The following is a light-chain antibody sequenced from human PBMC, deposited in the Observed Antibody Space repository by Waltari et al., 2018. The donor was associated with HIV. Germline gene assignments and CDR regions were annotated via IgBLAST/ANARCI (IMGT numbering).Light chain of an antibody. J-gene: IGLJ3*02. V-gene: IGLV1-44*01. Sequence: QSVLNQSPSASGTPGQRVILSCSGSRSNIGSNTVTWYQQFPGTAPKLLIYSYGQRPSGVPERFSGSKSATSASLAISGLRSEDEADYYCATWDDSLNAWVFGGGTKLTVL. CDR2: SYG. CDR1: RSNIGSNT. CDR3: ATWDDSLNAWV.